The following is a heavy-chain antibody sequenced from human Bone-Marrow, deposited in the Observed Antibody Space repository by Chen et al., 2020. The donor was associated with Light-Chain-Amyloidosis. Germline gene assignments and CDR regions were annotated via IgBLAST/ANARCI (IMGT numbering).Heavy chain of an antibody. D-gene: IGHD1-7*01. CDR1: GFTFDDYA. CDR2: ISGDGGNT. Sequence: EVQLVESGGGVVQPGGSLRLSCAASGFTFDDYAMHWVRQAPGKGLEWVSLISGDGGNTYYADSVKGRFTISRDNSKNSLYLQMNSRRTEDTALYYCAKDGNWNYHWFDPWGQGTLVTVSS. CDR3: AKDGNWNYHWFDP. J-gene: IGHJ5*02. V-gene: IGHV3-43*02.